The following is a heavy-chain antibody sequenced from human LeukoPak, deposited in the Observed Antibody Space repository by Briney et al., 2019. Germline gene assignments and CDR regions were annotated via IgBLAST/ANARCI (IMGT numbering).Heavy chain of an antibody. J-gene: IGHJ5*02. Sequence: ASVKVSCKASGYTFTGYYMHWVRQAPGQGLEWMGWINPNSGGTNYAQKFQGRVTMTRDTSISTAYMELSSLRSEDTAVYYCARNPISAGAGPWGQGTLVTVSS. CDR2: INPNSGGT. CDR3: ARNPISAGAGP. CDR1: GYTFTGYY. D-gene: IGHD2-21*01. V-gene: IGHV1-2*02.